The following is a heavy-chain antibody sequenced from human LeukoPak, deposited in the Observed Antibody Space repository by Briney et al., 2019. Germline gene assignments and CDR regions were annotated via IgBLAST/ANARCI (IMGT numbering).Heavy chain of an antibody. CDR2: IYYSGTT. J-gene: IGHJ6*03. D-gene: IGHD4-23*01. CDR3: ARTRRYGGNSGAYSYYYMDV. CDR1: GGSISSYY. V-gene: IGHV4-59*01. Sequence: NPSETLSLTCSVSGGSISSYYWSWIRQPPGRGLEWIGYIYYSGTTNYTPSLKSRVTISVDTSKNQSSLRLSSVTAADTAVYFCARTRRYGGNSGAYSYYYMDVWGEGTTVIVSS.